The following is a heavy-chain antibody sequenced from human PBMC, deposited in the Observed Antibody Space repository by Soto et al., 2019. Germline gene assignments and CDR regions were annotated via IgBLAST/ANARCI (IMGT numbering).Heavy chain of an antibody. Sequence: QVQLVQSGAEVKKPGSSVRVSCQASGGTFTTYAFNWVRQAPGQGLEWMGGIIPMYNKPNYAPNFLGRVTISADPSTSTAYMELTTLRSEDTAVYFCARGYSGGYYYATDVWGQGTTVTVSS. D-gene: IGHD4-4*01. V-gene: IGHV1-69*01. CDR1: GGTFTTYA. CDR2: IIPMYNKP. CDR3: ARGYSGGYYYATDV. J-gene: IGHJ6*02.